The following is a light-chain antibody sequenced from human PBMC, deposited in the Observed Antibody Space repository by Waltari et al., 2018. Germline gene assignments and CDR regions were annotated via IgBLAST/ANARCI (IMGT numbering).Light chain of an antibody. CDR1: ASDIGAYDF. CDR3: SSYAASNNLWV. J-gene: IGLJ3*02. Sequence: QSALTQPPSASGSPGQSVTISSTGTASDIGAYDFVSWYVQPPGKAPKLLIYEVSKRPSGVPDRFSGSKSGNTASLTVSGLQAEDEADYFCSSYAASNNLWVFGGGTKLTVL. V-gene: IGLV2-8*01. CDR2: EVS.